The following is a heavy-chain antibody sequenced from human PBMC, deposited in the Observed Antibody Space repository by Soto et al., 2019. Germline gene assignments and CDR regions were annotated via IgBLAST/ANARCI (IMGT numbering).Heavy chain of an antibody. CDR1: GYTLTELS. CDR3: ATDWYSSSWSDY. D-gene: IGHD6-13*01. V-gene: IGHV1-24*01. Sequence: ASVKVSCKVSGYTLTELSMHWVRQAPGKGLEWMGGFDPEDGETIYAQKFQGRVTMTEDTSTDTAYMELSSLRSEDTAVYYCATDWYSSSWSDYWGQGTLVTVSS. J-gene: IGHJ4*02. CDR2: FDPEDGET.